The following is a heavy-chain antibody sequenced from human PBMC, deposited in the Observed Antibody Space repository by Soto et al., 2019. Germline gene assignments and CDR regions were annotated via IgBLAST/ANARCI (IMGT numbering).Heavy chain of an antibody. CDR1: GFTFSSYA. D-gene: IGHD3-3*01. Sequence: GGSLRLSCAASGFTFSSYAMSWVRQATGKGLEWVSAISGSGGSTYYADYVNGRFTISRDNSKNTLYLQMNSLRAEDTAVYYCAKSRLGGDAFWSGYFYYMDVWGKGTTVTVSS. V-gene: IGHV3-23*01. CDR2: ISGSGGST. CDR3: AKSRLGGDAFWSGYFYYMDV. J-gene: IGHJ6*03.